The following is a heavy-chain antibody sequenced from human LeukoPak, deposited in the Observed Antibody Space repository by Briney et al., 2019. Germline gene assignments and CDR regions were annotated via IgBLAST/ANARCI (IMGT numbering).Heavy chain of an antibody. V-gene: IGHV4-4*07. CDR2: IYTSGST. CDR1: GGSISSYY. D-gene: IGHD3-10*02. CDR3: ARGVRGVIISYYYYYYGMDV. Sequence: SETLSLTCTVSGGSISSYYWSWIRQPAGKGLEWIGRIYTSGSTNYNPSLKSRVTMSVDTSKNQFSLKLSSVTAADTAVYYCARGVRGVIISYYYYYYGMDVWGQGTTVTVFS. J-gene: IGHJ6*02.